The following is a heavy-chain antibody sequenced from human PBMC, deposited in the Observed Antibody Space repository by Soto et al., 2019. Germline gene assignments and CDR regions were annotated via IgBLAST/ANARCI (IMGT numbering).Heavy chain of an antibody. D-gene: IGHD2-15*01. CDR2: IFHSATT. CDR1: GYSISSGHY. Sequence: PSETLSLTCDVSGYSISSGHYWGWIRQPPGKGLEWIGNIFHSATTCYNPSVKSRVLILVDTSKNQFSLNLNSVTAADTAVYYCARFRGYGSTGNCAADYWGQGTLVTVS. V-gene: IGHV4-38-2*01. J-gene: IGHJ4*02. CDR3: ARFRGYGSTGNCAADY.